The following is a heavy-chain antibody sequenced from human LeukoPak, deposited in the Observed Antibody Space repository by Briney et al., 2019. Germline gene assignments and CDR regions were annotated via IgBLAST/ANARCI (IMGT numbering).Heavy chain of an antibody. J-gene: IGHJ4*02. CDR3: ANAYYDILTGYYRW. CDR2: ISYDGSNK. CDR1: GFSFSSYG. V-gene: IGHV3-30*18. Sequence: GGSLRLSCAASGFSFSSYGMHWVRQAPGEWLEWVAVISYDGSNKYYADSVKGRFTISRDNSKNTLYLQMNSLRAEDTAVYYCANAYYDILTGYYRWWGQGTLVTVSS. D-gene: IGHD3-9*01.